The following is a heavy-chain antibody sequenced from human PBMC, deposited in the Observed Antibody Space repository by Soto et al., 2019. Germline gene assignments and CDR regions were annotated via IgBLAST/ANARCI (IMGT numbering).Heavy chain of an antibody. Sequence: EVQVLDSGGGLVQSGGSLRLSCEASGFTFSNYPMSWVRQAPGKGLEWVSTITGGGTTYYADSVRGRLTLSRDNSKNTLYLQMNSLRVEDTAVYYCTKNNVNDHLDYWGQGTLVTVSS. V-gene: IGHV3-23*01. CDR1: GFTFSNYP. J-gene: IGHJ4*02. CDR3: TKNNVNDHLDY. CDR2: ITGGGTT.